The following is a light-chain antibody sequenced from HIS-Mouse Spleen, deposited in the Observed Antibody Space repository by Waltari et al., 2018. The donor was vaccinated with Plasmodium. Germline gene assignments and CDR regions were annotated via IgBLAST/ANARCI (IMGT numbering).Light chain of an antibody. Sequence: QSALTQPASVSGSPGQSITISCTGTSSDGGSYNLVSWYQQHPGKAPKLMIYEGSKRPSGVSNRVSGSKSGNTASLTISGLQAEDEADYYCCSYAGSSTNWVFGGGTKLTVL. J-gene: IGLJ3*02. V-gene: IGLV2-23*01. CDR1: SSDGGSYNL. CDR3: CSYAGSSTNWV. CDR2: EGS.